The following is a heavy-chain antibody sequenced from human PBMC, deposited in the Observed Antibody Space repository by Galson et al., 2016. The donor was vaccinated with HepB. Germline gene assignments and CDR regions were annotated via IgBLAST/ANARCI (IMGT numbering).Heavy chain of an antibody. CDR3: ARDLGASSITARSGLDP. CDR1: GYTFSSYA. Sequence: SVKVSCKASGYTFSSYAMHWVRQAPGQRLEWLGWINAANGNTRYSQELQGRITITRDTSASTAYMDLTSLRSEDTAVYYCARDLGASSITARSGLDPWGQGTLVTVSS. V-gene: IGHV1-3*01. J-gene: IGHJ5*02. CDR2: INAANGNT. D-gene: IGHD6-6*01.